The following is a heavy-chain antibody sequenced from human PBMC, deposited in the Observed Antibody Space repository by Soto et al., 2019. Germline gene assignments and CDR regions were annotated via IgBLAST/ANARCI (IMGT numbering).Heavy chain of an antibody. V-gene: IGHV2-5*02. CDR1: GFSLTADGVG. D-gene: IGHD2-21*01. J-gene: IGHJ3*01. CDR2: IYWDDDQ. Sequence: QITLKESGPTLVKPTQTLTLTCTFSGFSLTADGVGVGWIRQPPGKALEWLALIYWDDDQRYSPSLKTRLTITTDTSKTQVVLTMTNMDPVDTGTYYCAHAYGGTSWPNDAFDVWGQGTVVTVSS. CDR3: AHAYGGTSWPNDAFDV.